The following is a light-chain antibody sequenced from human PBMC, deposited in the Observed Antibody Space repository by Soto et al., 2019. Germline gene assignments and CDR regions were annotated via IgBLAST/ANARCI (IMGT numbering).Light chain of an antibody. CDR1: SSDVGTYDY. J-gene: IGLJ1*01. CDR2: EVA. CDR3: SSYTSSSTLYV. Sequence: QSVLTQPAAVSGSPGQSITISCTGTSSDVGTYDYLSWYQQYPGKAPKLIIYEVADRPSGVSNRFSGSKSGNTASLTISGLQAEDEADYYCSSYTSSSTLYVFGTGTKVTVL. V-gene: IGLV2-14*01.